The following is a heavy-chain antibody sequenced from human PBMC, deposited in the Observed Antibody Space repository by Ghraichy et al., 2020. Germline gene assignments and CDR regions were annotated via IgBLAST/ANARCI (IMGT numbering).Heavy chain of an antibody. CDR3: ARVSYGDYGAIDY. CDR1: GGSISSYY. V-gene: IGHV4-59*01. Sequence: ESLNISCTVSGGSISSYYWSWIRQPPGKGLEWIGYIYYSGSTNYNPSLKSRVTISVDTSKNQFSLKLSSVTAADTAVYYCARVSYGDYGAIDYWGQGTLVTVSS. J-gene: IGHJ4*02. CDR2: IYYSGST. D-gene: IGHD4-17*01.